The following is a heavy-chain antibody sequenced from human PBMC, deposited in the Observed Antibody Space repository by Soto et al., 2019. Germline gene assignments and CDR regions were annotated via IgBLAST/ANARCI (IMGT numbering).Heavy chain of an antibody. CDR3: AFSSSSWYADIDY. V-gene: IGHV3-33*03. CDR2: IWYDGSNK. J-gene: IGHJ4*02. D-gene: IGHD6-13*01. CDR1: GFTFSSYC. Sequence: GGSLRLSCAASGFTFSSYCMHWVRQAPGKGLEWVAVIWYDGSNKYYADSVKGRFTISRDNAKNSLYLQMNSLRAEDTALYYCAFSSSSWYADIDYWGQGTLVTVSS.